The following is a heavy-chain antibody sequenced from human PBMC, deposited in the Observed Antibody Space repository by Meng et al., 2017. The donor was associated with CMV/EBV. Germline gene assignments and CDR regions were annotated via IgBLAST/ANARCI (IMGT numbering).Heavy chain of an antibody. CDR1: GFTFHNAA. V-gene: IGHV3-15*01. CDR2: IKSKIDGGKI. D-gene: IGHD2-15*01. J-gene: IGHJ4*02. Sequence: LSCAASGFTFHNAAMTWVRQASGKGLEWIGRIKSKIDGGKIDYAAPVRGRFAISRDDSKATVYLQIDTLEIEDTGMYYCTTLLRGFWGQGTLVTVSS. CDR3: TTLLRGF.